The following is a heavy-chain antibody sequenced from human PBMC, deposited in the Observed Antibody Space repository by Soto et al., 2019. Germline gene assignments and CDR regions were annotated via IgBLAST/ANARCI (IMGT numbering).Heavy chain of an antibody. CDR2: INPNNGAS. CDR1: GYTFSAYF. D-gene: IGHD4-17*01. J-gene: IGHJ5*02. CDR3: ARVMTSVTTGELDP. V-gene: IGHV1-2*02. Sequence: QVQLVQSGAAVKKPGASVMVSCKASGYTFSAYFLHWVRQAPGQGFEWVGWINPNNGASNIARKFQGRVTMTRDTSITTAYLDLSRLRSDDTAVYYCARVMTSVTTGELDPWGQRTLVTVSS.